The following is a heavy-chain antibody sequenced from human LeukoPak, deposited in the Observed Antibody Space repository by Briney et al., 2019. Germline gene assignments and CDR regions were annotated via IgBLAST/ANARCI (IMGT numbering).Heavy chain of an antibody. D-gene: IGHD6-13*01. V-gene: IGHV3-15*01. Sequence: PGGSLRLSCAASGFTFSNAWMSWVRQAPGKGLEWVCRIKSKTDGGTTDYAAPVKGRFTISRDDSKNTLYLQMNSLKTEDTAVYYCTTDGTIAAAGTVWYFDYWGQGTLVTVSS. J-gene: IGHJ4*02. CDR1: GFTFSNAW. CDR3: TTDGTIAAAGTVWYFDY. CDR2: IKSKTDGGTT.